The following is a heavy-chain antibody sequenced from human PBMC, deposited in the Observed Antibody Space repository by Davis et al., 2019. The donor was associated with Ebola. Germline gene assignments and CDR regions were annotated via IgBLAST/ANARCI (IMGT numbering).Heavy chain of an antibody. J-gene: IGHJ4*02. CDR3: AKLGGSYPQFDY. V-gene: IGHV4-59*11. D-gene: IGHD1-26*01. Sequence: GSLRLSCTVSGGSINSHYWSWVRQPPGKGLEWIAFIYSSGSTNYNPSLKSRITISVDTSKSHFSLKLSSVTAADTAVYYCAKLGGSYPQFDYWGQGTLVTVSS. CDR2: IYSSGST. CDR1: GGSINSHY.